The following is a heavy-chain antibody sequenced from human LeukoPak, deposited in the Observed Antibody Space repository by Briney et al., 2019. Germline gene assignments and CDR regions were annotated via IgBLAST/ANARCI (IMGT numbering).Heavy chain of an antibody. D-gene: IGHD6-19*01. CDR3: ATYSSGWSLGGY. V-gene: IGHV3-23*01. J-gene: IGHJ4*02. CDR2: ISAIGSST. CDR1: GFTFSNYA. Sequence: HPGGSLRLSCAASGFTFSNYAMSWVRQAPGKGLEWVSGISAIGSSTYYADSVKGRSTISRDTSQNTLYLQMNSLRAEDTALYYCATYSSGWSLGGYWGQGTLVTVSS.